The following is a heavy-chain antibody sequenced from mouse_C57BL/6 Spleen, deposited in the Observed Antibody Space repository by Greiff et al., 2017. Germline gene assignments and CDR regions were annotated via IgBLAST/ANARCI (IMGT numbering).Heavy chain of an antibody. D-gene: IGHD2-1*01. CDR2: ISSGSSYT. CDR3: ARHRDGKVDY. Sequence: EVQLQESGGDLVKPGGSLKLSCAASGFTFSSYGMSWVRQTPDKRLEWVATISSGSSYTYYPDSVKGRFTLSRDNAKNTLYLQMSRLKSEDTAMYYCARHRDGKVDYWGQGTTLTVSS. CDR1: GFTFSSYG. J-gene: IGHJ2*01. V-gene: IGHV5-6*01.